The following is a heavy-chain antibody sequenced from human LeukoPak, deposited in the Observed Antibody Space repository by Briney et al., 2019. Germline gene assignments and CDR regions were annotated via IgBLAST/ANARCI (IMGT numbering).Heavy chain of an antibody. D-gene: IGHD5-18*01. J-gene: IGHJ4*02. CDR3: SRVGLYNYGGFDY. Sequence: PGGSLRLSCAASGCTFSHYWMYWVRQAPGKGLVWVSRISSDGLNTGYADSVKGRFTISRDNAKNTVYLQMDSLRAEDTAVYYCSRVGLYNYGGFDYWGQGSLVTASS. CDR2: ISSDGLNT. V-gene: IGHV3-74*01. CDR1: GCTFSHYW.